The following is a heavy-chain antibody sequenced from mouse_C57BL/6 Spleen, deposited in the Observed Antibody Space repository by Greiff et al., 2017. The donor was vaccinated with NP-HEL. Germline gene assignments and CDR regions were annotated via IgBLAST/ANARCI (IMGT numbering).Heavy chain of an antibody. V-gene: IGHV3-1*01. D-gene: IGHD2-1*01. Sequence: EVKLQESGPGMVKPSQSLSLTCTVTGYSITSGYDWHWIRHFPGNKLEWMGYISYSGSTNYNPSLKSRISITHDTSKNHFFLKLNSVTTEDTATYYCARAFYTGGFAYWGQGTLVTVSA. CDR2: ISYSGST. CDR3: ARAFYTGGFAY. J-gene: IGHJ3*01. CDR1: GYSITSGYD.